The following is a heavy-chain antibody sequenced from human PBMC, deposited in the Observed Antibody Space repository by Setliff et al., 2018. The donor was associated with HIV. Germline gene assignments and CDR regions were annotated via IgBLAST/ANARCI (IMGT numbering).Heavy chain of an antibody. CDR1: GLILSDQF. Sequence: RLSCAVSGLILSDQFIDWVRQAPGKGLEWVGRIKSRVDGETTAYAAPLKGRFTISRDDSKNTLYLQMDSLSTEDTAVYYCILLGMHGAFDIWGQGTMVTVSS. J-gene: IGHJ3*02. CDR3: ILLGMHGAFDI. V-gene: IGHV3-15*01. CDR2: IKSRVDGETT. D-gene: IGHD7-27*01.